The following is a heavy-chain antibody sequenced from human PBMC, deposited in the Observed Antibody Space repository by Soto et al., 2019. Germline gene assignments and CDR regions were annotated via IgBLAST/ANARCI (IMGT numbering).Heavy chain of an antibody. V-gene: IGHV3-73*01. D-gene: IGHD3-22*01. J-gene: IGHJ6*02. CDR2: IRSKANSYAT. CDR1: GFTFSGSA. CDR3: TRWFSRYTYYYDSSGRLDV. Sequence: QPGGSLRLSCAASGFTFSGSAMHWVRQASGKGLEWVGRIRSKANSYATAYAASVKGRFTISRDDSKNTAYLQMNSLKTEDTAVYYCTRWFSRYTYYYDSSGRLDVWGQGTTVTVSS.